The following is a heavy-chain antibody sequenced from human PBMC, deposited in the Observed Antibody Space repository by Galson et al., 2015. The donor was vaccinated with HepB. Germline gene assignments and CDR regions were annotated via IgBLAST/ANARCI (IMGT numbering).Heavy chain of an antibody. D-gene: IGHD1-26*01. Sequence: SVKVSCKASGGTFSSYTISWVRQAPGQGLEWMGRIIPILGIANYAQRFQGRVTISADKSTSTAYMELSSLRSEDTAVYYCARDSGSYYLFQRYYYGMDVWGQGTTVTVSS. CDR1: GGTFSSYT. V-gene: IGHV1-69*04. CDR3: ARDSGSYYLFQRYYYGMDV. CDR2: IIPILGIA. J-gene: IGHJ6*02.